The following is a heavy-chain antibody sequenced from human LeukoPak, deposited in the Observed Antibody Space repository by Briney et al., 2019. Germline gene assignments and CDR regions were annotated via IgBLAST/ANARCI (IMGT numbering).Heavy chain of an antibody. D-gene: IGHD3-22*01. CDR1: GYTFTGYY. CDR2: INPNSGGT. CDR3: ASGSSKYYYDSSGYPFDY. V-gene: IGHV1-2*02. Sequence: GASVKVSCKASGYTFTGYYMHWVRQAPGQGLEWMGWINPNSGGTNYAQKFQGRVTMTRDTSISTAYMELSRLRSDDTAVYYCASGSSKYYYDSSGYPFDYWGHGTLVTVYS. J-gene: IGHJ4*01.